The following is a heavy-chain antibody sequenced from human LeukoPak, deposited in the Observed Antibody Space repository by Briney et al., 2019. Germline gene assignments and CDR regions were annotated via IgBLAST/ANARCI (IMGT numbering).Heavy chain of an antibody. CDR3: AKWRYSNSGIDDY. Sequence: GGSLRLSCAASGFTFSSYAMSWVRQVPGKGLEWVSVTSGSGDNTYYADSVKGRFTISRDNSKNMLYLQMNSLRAEDTAVYYCAKWRYSNSGIDDYWGQGTLVTVSS. CDR2: TSGSGDNT. J-gene: IGHJ4*02. V-gene: IGHV3-23*01. D-gene: IGHD6-6*01. CDR1: GFTFSSYA.